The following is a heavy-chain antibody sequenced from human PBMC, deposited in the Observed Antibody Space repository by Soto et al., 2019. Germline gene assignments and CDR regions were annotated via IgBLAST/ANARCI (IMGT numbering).Heavy chain of an antibody. CDR1: GGSVSSGSYY. V-gene: IGHV4-61*01. CDR3: ARDARYYYDSSGPGAYYYYGMEV. CDR2: IYYSGST. Sequence: SETLSLTCTVSGGSVSSGSYYWSWIRQPPGKGLEWIGYIYYSGSTNYNPSLKSRVTISVDTSKNQFSLKLSSVTAADTAVYYCARDARYYYDSSGPGAYYYYGMEVWGQGTTVTVSS. D-gene: IGHD3-22*01. J-gene: IGHJ6*02.